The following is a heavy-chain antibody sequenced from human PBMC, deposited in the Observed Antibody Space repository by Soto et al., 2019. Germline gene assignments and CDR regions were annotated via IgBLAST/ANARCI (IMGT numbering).Heavy chain of an antibody. J-gene: IGHJ5*02. CDR1: GYTFSTYG. CDR3: ARDWKGAEGFAP. Sequence: QVQLVQSGAEVKKPGASVKVSCKASGYTFSTYGFSWVRQAPGQGLEWMGWIGANNGDTNYAQNFQDRGTMTTDTSTNTCYMELRSLTPDDTAVYFCARDWKGAEGFAPWGQGTLVTVSS. CDR2: IGANNGDT. D-gene: IGHD1-1*01. V-gene: IGHV1-18*01.